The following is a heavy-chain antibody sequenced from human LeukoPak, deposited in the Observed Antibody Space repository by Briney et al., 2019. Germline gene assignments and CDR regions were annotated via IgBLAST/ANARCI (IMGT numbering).Heavy chain of an antibody. D-gene: IGHD6-19*01. CDR3: ARGYSSGCDH. Sequence: PGGSLRLSCAASGFTFSSYAMSWVRQAPGKGLEWVSAISGSGGSTYYADSVKGRFTISRDNAKNSLYLQMNSLRAEDTALYYCARGYSSGCDHWGQGTLVTVSS. J-gene: IGHJ4*02. CDR1: GFTFSSYA. CDR2: ISGSGGST. V-gene: IGHV3-23*01.